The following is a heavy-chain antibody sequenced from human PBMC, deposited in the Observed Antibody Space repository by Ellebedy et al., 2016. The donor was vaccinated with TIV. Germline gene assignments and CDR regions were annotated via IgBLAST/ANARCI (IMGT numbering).Heavy chain of an antibody. V-gene: IGHV4-34*01. J-gene: IGHJ4*02. CDR2: INHSGST. Sequence: SETLSLTCAVYGGSFSGYYWSWIRQPPGKGLEWIGEINHSGSTNYNPSLKSRVTISVDTSKNPFSLKLSSVTAADTAVYYCASDILTGYSDYWGQGTLVTVSS. D-gene: IGHD3-9*01. CDR3: ASDILTGYSDY. CDR1: GGSFSGYY.